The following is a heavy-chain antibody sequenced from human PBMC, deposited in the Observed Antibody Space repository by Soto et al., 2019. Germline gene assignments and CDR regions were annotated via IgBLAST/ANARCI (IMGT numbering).Heavy chain of an antibody. CDR2: INHSGST. CDR3: ARGRRESAVTTVVSCASDI. Sequence: SETLSLTCAVYGGSFSGYYWSWIRQPPGKGLEWIGEINHSGSTNYNPSLKSRVTISVDTSKNQFSLKLSSVTAADTAVYYCARGRRESAVTTVVSCASDIWGQGTMVTVSS. V-gene: IGHV4-34*01. J-gene: IGHJ3*02. CDR1: GGSFSGYY. D-gene: IGHD4-17*01.